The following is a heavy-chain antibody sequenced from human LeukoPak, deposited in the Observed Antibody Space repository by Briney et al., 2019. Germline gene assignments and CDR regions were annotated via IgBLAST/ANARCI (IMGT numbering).Heavy chain of an antibody. CDR3: VRNIRATYDAFDI. Sequence: GGSLRLSCAASGFTFSSYGMHWVRQAPGKGLEWVAVIWYDGSNKYHADSVKGRFTISRDNSKDTLYLQMNSLRAEDTAVYYCVRNIRATYDAFDIWGQGTMVTVSA. CDR2: IWYDGSNK. J-gene: IGHJ3*02. V-gene: IGHV3-33*01. CDR1: GFTFSSYG. D-gene: IGHD1/OR15-1a*01.